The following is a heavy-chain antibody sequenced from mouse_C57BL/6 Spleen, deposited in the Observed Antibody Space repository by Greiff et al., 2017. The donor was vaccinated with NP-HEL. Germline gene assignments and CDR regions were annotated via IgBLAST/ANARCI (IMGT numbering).Heavy chain of an antibody. CDR3: ARSGGNLAWFAY. CDR2: IYPRSGNT. D-gene: IGHD2-1*01. CDR1: GYTFTSYG. Sequence: LQESGAELARPGASVKLSCKASGYTFTSYGISWVKQRTGQGLEWIGEIYPRSGNTYYNEKFKGKATLPADKSSSTAYMELRSLTSEDSAVYFCARSGGNLAWFAYWGQGTLVTVSA. V-gene: IGHV1-81*01. J-gene: IGHJ3*01.